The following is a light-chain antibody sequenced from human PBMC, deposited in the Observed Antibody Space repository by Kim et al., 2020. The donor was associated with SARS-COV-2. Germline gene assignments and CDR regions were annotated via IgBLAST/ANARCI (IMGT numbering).Light chain of an antibody. Sequence: SASVGDSVIITCLALKGIDNNLIWFQQKPGKAPMALIYAASSLESGVPSRFSGSGSGTEFTLTISSLQPEDYATYYCQRYDVYPRTFGQGTKVEI. CDR2: AAS. J-gene: IGKJ1*01. V-gene: IGKV1-16*01. CDR3: QRYDVYPRT. CDR1: KGIDNN.